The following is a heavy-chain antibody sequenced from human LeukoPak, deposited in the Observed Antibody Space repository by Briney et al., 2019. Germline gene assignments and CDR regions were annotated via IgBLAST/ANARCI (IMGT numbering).Heavy chain of an antibody. V-gene: IGHV3-21*01. D-gene: IGHD5-18*01. CDR2: ISSSSSYI. CDR1: GFTFSSYS. CDR3: AILPTAMATLSYYGMDV. Sequence: GGSLRLSCAASGFTFSSYSMNWVRQAPGKGLEWVSSISSSSSYIYYADSVKGRFTISRDNAKNTLYLQMNSLRAEDTAVYYCAILPTAMATLSYYGMDVWGQGTTVTVSS. J-gene: IGHJ6*02.